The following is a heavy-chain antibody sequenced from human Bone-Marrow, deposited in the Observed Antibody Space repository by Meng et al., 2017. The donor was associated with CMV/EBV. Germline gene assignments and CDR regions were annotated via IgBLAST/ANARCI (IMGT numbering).Heavy chain of an antibody. CDR2: ISAYNGNT. CDR3: GRDSAFYYYDFWSCYYTGGLGMDV. Sequence: ASGKGSCKASGYTFTSYGISWVRQAPGQGLEWMGWISAYNGNTNYAQKLQGRVTMTTDTSTSTAYMELRSLRSDDTAVYYCGRDSAFYYYDFWSCYYTGGLGMDVWGQGTTVTVSS. J-gene: IGHJ6*02. D-gene: IGHD3-3*01. CDR1: GYTFTSYG. V-gene: IGHV1-18*01.